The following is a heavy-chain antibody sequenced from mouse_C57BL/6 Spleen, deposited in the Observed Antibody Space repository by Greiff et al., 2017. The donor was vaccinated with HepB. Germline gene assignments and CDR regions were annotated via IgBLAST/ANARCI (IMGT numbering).Heavy chain of an antibody. D-gene: IGHD1-1*02. CDR1: GYAFSSSW. CDR3: ARRGNYWYFDV. V-gene: IGHV1-82*01. Sequence: QVQLQQSGPELVKPGASVKISCKASGYAFSSSWMNWVKQRPGKGLEWIGRIYPGDGDTNYNGKFKGKATLTADKSSSTAYMQLSSLTSEDSAVYVCARRGNYWYFDVWGTGTTVTVSS. J-gene: IGHJ1*03. CDR2: IYPGDGDT.